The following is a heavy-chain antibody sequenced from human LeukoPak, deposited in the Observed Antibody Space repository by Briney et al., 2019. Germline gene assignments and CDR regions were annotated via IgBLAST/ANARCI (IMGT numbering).Heavy chain of an antibody. CDR3: ARVRYQLLLNWFDP. CDR1: GYTFTSYY. D-gene: IGHD2-2*01. J-gene: IGHJ5*02. V-gene: IGHV1-2*02. CDR2: INPNSGGT. Sequence: ASVKVSCKASGYTFTSYYMHWVRQAPGQGLEWMGWINPNSGGTNYAQKFQGRVTTTRDTSISTAYMELSRLRSDDTAVYYCARVRYQLLLNWFDPWGQGTLVTVSS.